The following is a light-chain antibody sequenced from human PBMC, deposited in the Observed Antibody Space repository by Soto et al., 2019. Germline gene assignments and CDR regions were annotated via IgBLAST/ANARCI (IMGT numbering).Light chain of an antibody. CDR3: QQLSSYPIT. Sequence: DXQLTQSPSFLSASVGDRVTLTCRASQGISSSLAWYQQTPGKAPNLLIYAASTLQSGVPSRFSGSGSGTEFTLTISSLQPEDFATYYCQQLSSYPITFGQGTRLEIK. CDR1: QGISSS. CDR2: AAS. J-gene: IGKJ5*01. V-gene: IGKV1-9*01.